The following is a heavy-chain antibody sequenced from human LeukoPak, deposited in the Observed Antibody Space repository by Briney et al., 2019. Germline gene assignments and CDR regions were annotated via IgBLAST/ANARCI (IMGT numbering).Heavy chain of an antibody. V-gene: IGHV3-33*01. D-gene: IGHD4-17*01. J-gene: IGHJ4*02. Sequence: GGSLRLSCAASGFTFSSYGMHWVRQAPGKGLEWVAVIWYDGSNKYYADFVKGRFTISRDNSKNTLYLQMNGLRAEDTAVYYCARASSYGDYVGFGGQGTLVTVSS. CDR3: ARASSYGDYVGF. CDR2: IWYDGSNK. CDR1: GFTFSSYG.